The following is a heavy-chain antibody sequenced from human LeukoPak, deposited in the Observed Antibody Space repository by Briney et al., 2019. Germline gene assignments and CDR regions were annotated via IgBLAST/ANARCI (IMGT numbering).Heavy chain of an antibody. V-gene: IGHV3-64D*06. J-gene: IGHJ4*02. Sequence: GGPLRLSCSASGFTFSSYAMHWVRQAPGKGLEYVSAISSNGGSTYYADSVKGRFTISRDNSKNTLYLQMSSLRAEDTAVYYCVKGNVLRYFDWPAPFDYWGQGTLVTVSS. D-gene: IGHD3-9*01. CDR3: VKGNVLRYFDWPAPFDY. CDR1: GFTFSSYA. CDR2: ISSNGGST.